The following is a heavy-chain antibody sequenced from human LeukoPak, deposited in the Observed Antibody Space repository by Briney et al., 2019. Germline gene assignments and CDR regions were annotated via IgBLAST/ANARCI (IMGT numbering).Heavy chain of an antibody. CDR2: ISGNGDST. CDR1: GFTFSTYA. D-gene: IGHD6-19*01. Sequence: GGSLRLSCAASGFTFSTYAMTWVRQAPGKVLNWVSGISGNGDSTFYADSVKGRFTISRDNPKKTLYLQMNSLRADDTSVYYCAKDARWLAPGTFDIWGQGTMVTVS. CDR3: AKDARWLAPGTFDI. V-gene: IGHV3-23*01. J-gene: IGHJ3*02.